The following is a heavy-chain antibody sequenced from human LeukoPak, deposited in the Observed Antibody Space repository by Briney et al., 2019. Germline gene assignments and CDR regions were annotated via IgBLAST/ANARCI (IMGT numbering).Heavy chain of an antibody. Sequence: PGGSLRLSCAASGFTVSSNYMSWVRQAPGKGLEWVSAISGSGGSTYYADSVKGRFTISRDNSKNTLYLQMNSLRAEDTAVYYCAKFVVVAATYYFDYWGQGTLVTVSS. CDR1: GFTVSSNY. J-gene: IGHJ4*02. V-gene: IGHV3-23*01. CDR3: AKFVVVAATYYFDY. CDR2: ISGSGGST. D-gene: IGHD2-15*01.